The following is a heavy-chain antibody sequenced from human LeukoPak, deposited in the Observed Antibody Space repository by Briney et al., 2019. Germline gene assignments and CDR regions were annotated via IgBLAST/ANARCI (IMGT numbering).Heavy chain of an antibody. D-gene: IGHD3-3*01. J-gene: IGHJ3*02. CDR3: ARREGIFGIPDI. CDR2: IYYNGST. CDR1: GYSISSSYY. Sequence: SETLSLTCTVSGYSISSSYYWDWIRQPPGKGLKWIGSIYYNGSTFYNPSLKSRVTISVDTSKNQFSLKMSSVTAADTAVYYCARREGIFGIPDIWGQGTMVTVSS. V-gene: IGHV4-39*01.